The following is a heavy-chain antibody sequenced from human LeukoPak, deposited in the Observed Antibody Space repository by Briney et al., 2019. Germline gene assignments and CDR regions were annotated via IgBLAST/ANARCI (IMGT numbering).Heavy chain of an antibody. CDR2: IKLDGTHK. V-gene: IGHV3-7*01. D-gene: IGHD3/OR15-3a*01. Sequence: GGSLRLSCAASGFTFRNYWMSWIRQAPGRGLEWVANIKLDGTHKKYIQSVRGRFTISRDNARNFLYLQLNSLRADDTAVYYCTRDFWTDYWGQGTLVTVSS. CDR3: TRDFWTDY. CDR1: GFTFRNYW. J-gene: IGHJ4*02.